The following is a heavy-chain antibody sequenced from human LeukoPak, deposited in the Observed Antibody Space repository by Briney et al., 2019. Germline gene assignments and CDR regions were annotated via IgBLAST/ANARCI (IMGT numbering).Heavy chain of an antibody. CDR1: GFTFSDYW. CDR3: TRGPTYTGY. Sequence: GGSLRLSCAASGFTFSDYWMNWVRQAPGKGLEWVANIKRDGSEQNYVDSVKGRFTISRDNAKNSLFLQMNSLRAEDTAIYYCTRGPTYTGYWGQGTLVTVSS. CDR2: IKRDGSEQ. V-gene: IGHV3-7*01. D-gene: IGHD5-18*01. J-gene: IGHJ4*02.